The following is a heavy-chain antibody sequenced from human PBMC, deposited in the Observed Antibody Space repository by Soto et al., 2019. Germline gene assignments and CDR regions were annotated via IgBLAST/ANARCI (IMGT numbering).Heavy chain of an antibody. J-gene: IGHJ6*02. CDR1: GGSVSSGSYY. CDR2: IYYSGST. V-gene: IGHV4-61*01. Sequence: QVQLQESGPGLVKPSETLSLTCTVSGGSVSSGSYYWSWIRQPPGKGLEWIGYIYYSGSTNYNPSLKSRVTISVDTSKNQFSLKLSSVTAADTAVYYCARDFWRYSSRYYYYGMDVWGQGTTVTVSS. CDR3: ARDFWRYSSRYYYYGMDV. D-gene: IGHD3-3*01.